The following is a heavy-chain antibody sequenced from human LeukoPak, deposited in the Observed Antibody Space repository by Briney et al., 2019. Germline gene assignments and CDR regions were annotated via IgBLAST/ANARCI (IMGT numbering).Heavy chain of an antibody. CDR2: ISGSGACT. V-gene: IGHV3-23*01. CDR3: ATRTLYCSTSRCYLDY. D-gene: IGHD2-2*01. Sequence: GGSLRLSCAASGFTFSNYAMSWVRQAPGKGLEWVSSISGSGACTYYADSVKGRFTISRDNSKNTLYLQMSSLRAADTAVYYCATRTLYCSTSRCYLDYWGRGTLVTVSS. J-gene: IGHJ4*02. CDR1: GFTFSNYA.